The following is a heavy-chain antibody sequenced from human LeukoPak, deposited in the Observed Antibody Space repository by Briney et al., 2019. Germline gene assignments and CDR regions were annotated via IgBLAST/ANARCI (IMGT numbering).Heavy chain of an antibody. CDR3: ARVGRGCSSIRCYWEDWFDP. D-gene: IGHD2-2*01. J-gene: IGHJ5*02. CDR1: GYSFTNYG. Sequence: ASVKVSCKASGYSFTNYGITWIREAPGQGPEWLGWISGYNANAHYAQNVQGRVTLTTETSTNTAYMELRGLTSDDTATYYCARVGRGCSSIRCYWEDWFDPWGQGTLVIVSS. V-gene: IGHV1-18*01. CDR2: ISGYNANA.